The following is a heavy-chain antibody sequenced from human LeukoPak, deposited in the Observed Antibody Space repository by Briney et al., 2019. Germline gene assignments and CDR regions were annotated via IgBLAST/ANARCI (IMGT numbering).Heavy chain of an antibody. CDR2: IIPIFGTA. V-gene: IGHV1-69*05. Sequence: SVKVSCKASGGTFSSYAISWVPQAPGQGLEWMGGIIPIFGTANYAQKFQGRVTITTDESTSTAYMELSSLRSEDTAVYYCAREILPVYGDSPHKGFDPWGQGTLVTVSS. CDR1: GGTFSSYA. CDR3: AREILPVYGDSPHKGFDP. D-gene: IGHD4-17*01. J-gene: IGHJ5*02.